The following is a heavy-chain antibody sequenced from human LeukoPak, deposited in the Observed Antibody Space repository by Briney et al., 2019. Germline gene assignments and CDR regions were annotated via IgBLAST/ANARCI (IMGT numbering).Heavy chain of an antibody. CDR1: GGSISNYY. J-gene: IGHJ4*02. CDR2: IYYTGST. D-gene: IGHD1-26*01. V-gene: IGHV4-59*01. CDR3: ARGRVGATLGY. Sequence: SETLSLTCTVSGGSISNYYWSWIRQPPGKGLEWIGYIYYTGSTNYNPSLKSRVTISVDTSKNQFSLKLSSVTAADTAVYYCARGRVGATLGYWGQGTLVTVSS.